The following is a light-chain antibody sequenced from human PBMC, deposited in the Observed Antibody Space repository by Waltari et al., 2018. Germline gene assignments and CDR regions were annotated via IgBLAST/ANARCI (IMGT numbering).Light chain of an antibody. CDR3: CSYAGSAISV. Sequence: QSALTQTATVSGSPGQSITISCSGTSSDIGNYNLVSWYQQHPGKAPTLIIYDVNKQPSGVSNRFSGSKSGNTAFLTISGLQTADEADYYCCSYAGSAISVFGGGTKVTVL. V-gene: IGLV2-23*02. J-gene: IGLJ3*02. CDR2: DVN. CDR1: SSDIGNYNL.